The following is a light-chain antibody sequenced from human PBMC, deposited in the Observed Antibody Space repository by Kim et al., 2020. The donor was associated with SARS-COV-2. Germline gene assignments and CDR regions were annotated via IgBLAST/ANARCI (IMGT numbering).Light chain of an antibody. Sequence: GQSVTISCTGTSSDVGGYNYVSWYQQYPGKAPKVMIYDVSKRPSGVPDRFSGSKSGNTASLAISGLQAEDEADYYCCSYAGSYTWVFGGGTQLTVL. CDR1: SSDVGGYNY. J-gene: IGLJ3*02. CDR3: CSYAGSYTWV. V-gene: IGLV2-11*01. CDR2: DVS.